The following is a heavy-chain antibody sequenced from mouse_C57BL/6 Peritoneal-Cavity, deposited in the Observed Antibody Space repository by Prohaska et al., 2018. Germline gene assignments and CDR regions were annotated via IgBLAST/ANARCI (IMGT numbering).Heavy chain of an antibody. J-gene: IGHJ2*01. V-gene: IGHV1-50*01. Sequence: GASVKLSCKASGYTFTSYWMQWVQQRPGQGLEWIGEIDPSDSYTNYNQKFKGKATLTVDTSSSTAYMQLSSLTSEDSAVYYCASMVTTVGNYWGQGTTLTVSS. CDR1: GYTFTSYW. CDR2: IDPSDSYT. CDR3: ASMVTTVGNY. D-gene: IGHD2-2*01.